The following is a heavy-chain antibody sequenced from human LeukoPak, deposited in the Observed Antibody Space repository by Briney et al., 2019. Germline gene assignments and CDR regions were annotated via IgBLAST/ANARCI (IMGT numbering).Heavy chain of an antibody. CDR1: GFTFNSYG. CDR3: AKTLQGYYYYGLDV. CDR2: ISGSGGST. J-gene: IGHJ6*02. Sequence: GGSLRLSCAASGFTFNSYGMHWVRQAPGKGLEWVSAISGSGGSTYYADSVKGRFTISRDNSKNTLYLQMNSLRAEDTAVYYCAKTLQGYYYYGLDVWGQGTTVTVSS. V-gene: IGHV3-23*01.